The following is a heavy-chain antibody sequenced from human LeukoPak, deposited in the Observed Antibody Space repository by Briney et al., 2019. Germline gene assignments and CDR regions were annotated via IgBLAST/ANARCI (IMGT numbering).Heavy chain of an antibody. CDR3: ARPYSSGVFPPPHADY. V-gene: IGHV3-21*04. CDR1: GFTFSSYG. Sequence: GGSLRLSCAASGFTFSSYGMNWVRQAPGKGLEWVSFISTTGSYMYYADSVKGRFTLSRDNAKNSLYLQMNSLRAEDTAIYYCARPYSSGVFPPPHADYWGPGTLVTVSS. D-gene: IGHD6-25*01. J-gene: IGHJ4*02. CDR2: ISTTGSYM.